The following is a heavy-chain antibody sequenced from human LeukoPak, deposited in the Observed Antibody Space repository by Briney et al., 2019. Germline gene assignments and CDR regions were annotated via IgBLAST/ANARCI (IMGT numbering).Heavy chain of an antibody. CDR3: AKDPSGSYYDWYYFDY. CDR1: GFSVSNNY. CDR2: ISSAGGT. Sequence: GGSLRLSCVTSGFSVSNNYMSWVRQAPGKGLEWVSVISSAGGTYYADSVKARFTISRDISKNTLFLLMNSLTVEDTAIYYCAKDPSGSYYDWYYFDYWGQGTLVTVSS. V-gene: IGHV3-66*01. D-gene: IGHD1-26*01. J-gene: IGHJ4*02.